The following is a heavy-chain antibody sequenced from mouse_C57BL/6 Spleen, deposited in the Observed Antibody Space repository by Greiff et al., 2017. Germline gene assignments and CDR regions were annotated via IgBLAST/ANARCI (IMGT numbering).Heavy chain of an antibody. J-gene: IGHJ2*01. CDR2: ISYSGST. CDR1: GYSITSGYD. CDR3: AREGRGYFDY. Sequence: DVMLVESGPGMVQPSQSLSLTCTVTGYSITSGYDWHWIRHFPGNKLEWMGYISYSGSTNYNPSLKSRISITHDTSKNHFFLKLNSVTTKDTATYYCAREGRGYFDYWGQGTTLTVSS. V-gene: IGHV3-1*01.